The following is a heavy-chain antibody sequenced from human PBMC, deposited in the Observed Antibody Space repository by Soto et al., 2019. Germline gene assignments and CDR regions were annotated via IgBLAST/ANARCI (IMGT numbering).Heavy chain of an antibody. J-gene: IGHJ6*02. D-gene: IGHD2-15*01. CDR3: ARDGKDIVVVVAATNYYYYYGMDV. CDR1: GFTFSSYS. Sequence: PGGSLRLSCAASGFTFSSYSMNWVRQAPGKGLEWVSYISSSSSTIYYAGSVKGRFTISRDNAKNSLYLQMNSLRDEDTAVYYCARDGKDIVVVVAATNYYYYYGMDVWGQGTTVTVSS. V-gene: IGHV3-48*02. CDR2: ISSSSSTI.